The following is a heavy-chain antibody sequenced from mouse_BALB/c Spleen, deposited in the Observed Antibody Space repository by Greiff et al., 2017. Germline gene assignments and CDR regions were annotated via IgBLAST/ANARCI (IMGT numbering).Heavy chain of an antibody. CDR1: GFTFSSYA. D-gene: IGHD1-3*01. CDR3: ARGNYYFDY. J-gene: IGHJ2*01. Sequence: EVQRVESGGGLVKPGGSLTLSCAASGFTFSSYAMSWVRQTPEKRLEWVASISSGGSTYYPDSVKGRFTISRDNARNILYLQMSSLRSEDTAMYYCARGNYYFDYWGQGTTLTVSS. CDR2: ISSGGST. V-gene: IGHV5-6-5*01.